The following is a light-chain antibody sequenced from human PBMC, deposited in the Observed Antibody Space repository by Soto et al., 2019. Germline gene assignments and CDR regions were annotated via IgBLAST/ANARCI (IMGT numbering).Light chain of an antibody. CDR1: SSDVGSRNL. CDR2: EVT. J-gene: IGLJ3*02. CDR3: CSYAGSYTWV. V-gene: IGLV2-23*02. Sequence: QSALTQPASVSGSPGQSSTISCTGTSSDVGSRNLVSWYQQHPGKAPKHRIYEVTKWPSGVSNRFSGSKSGNTASLTIFGLQAEDEADYYCCSYAGSYTWVFGVGTKLTVL.